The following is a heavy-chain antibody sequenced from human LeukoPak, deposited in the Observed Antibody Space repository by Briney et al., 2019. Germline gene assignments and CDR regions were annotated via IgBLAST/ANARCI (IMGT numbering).Heavy chain of an antibody. CDR1: GFTFSSYT. V-gene: IGHV3-21*04. CDR3: ATGEWPQNY. D-gene: IGHD3-10*01. CDR2: ISSGSTNI. J-gene: IGHJ4*02. Sequence: PGGSLRLSCAASGFTFSSYTINCVRQAPGKGLEWVSSISSGSTNIYYADSVQGRFTISRDNSKNTLYLDMNSLRADDTAVYYCATGEWPQNYWGQGTLVTVSS.